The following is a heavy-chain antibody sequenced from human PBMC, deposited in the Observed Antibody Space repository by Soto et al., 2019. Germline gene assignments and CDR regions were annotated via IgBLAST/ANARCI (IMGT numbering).Heavy chain of an antibody. CDR3: ARDQPSGFPWFDP. CDR2: IYYSGST. J-gene: IGHJ5*02. D-gene: IGHD3-10*01. CDR1: GGSISSGGYY. Sequence: PSQTLSLTCTVSGGSISSGGYYWSWIRQHPGKGLEWIGYIYYSGSTYYNPSLKSRVTISVDTSKNQFSLKLSSVTAADTAVYYCARDQPSGFPWFDPWGQGTLVTVSS. V-gene: IGHV4-31*03.